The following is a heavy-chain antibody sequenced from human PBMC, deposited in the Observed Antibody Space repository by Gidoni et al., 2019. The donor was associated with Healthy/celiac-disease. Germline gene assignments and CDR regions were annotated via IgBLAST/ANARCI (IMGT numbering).Heavy chain of an antibody. V-gene: IGHV3-48*03. Sequence: EVQLVESGGGLVQPGGSLRLSCAASGFTFSSYEMTWVRQAPGKGLEWVSYISSSGSTIYYADSVKGRFTISRDNAKNSLYLQMNSLRAEDTAVYYCARSRRGTLRYFDWPRAAPYGMDVWGQGTTVTVSS. CDR3: ARSRRGTLRYFDWPRAAPYGMDV. CDR2: ISSSGSTI. J-gene: IGHJ6*02. CDR1: GFTFSSYE. D-gene: IGHD3-9*01.